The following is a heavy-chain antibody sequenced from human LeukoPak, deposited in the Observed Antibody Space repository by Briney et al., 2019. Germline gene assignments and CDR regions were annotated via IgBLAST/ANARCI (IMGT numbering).Heavy chain of an antibody. CDR3: AKAESETYNLDAFDM. J-gene: IGHJ3*02. CDR1: GITFSSYA. CDR2: VSGTGENM. D-gene: IGHD1-1*01. V-gene: IGHV3-23*01. Sequence: GGSLRLSCGASGITFSSYAVNWVRQAPGKGLEWDSAVSGTGENMYYTDSVKGRFTISRDNSKNTLYLQMDSLRAEDTAIYYCAKAESETYNLDAFDMWGQGTMVTVSS.